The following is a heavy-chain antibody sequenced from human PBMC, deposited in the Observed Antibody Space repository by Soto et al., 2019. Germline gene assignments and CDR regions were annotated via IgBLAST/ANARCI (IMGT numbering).Heavy chain of an antibody. Sequence: QVQLVQSGAEVKKPGASVKVSCKASGYIFTTYYVHWVRQAPGQGLEWMGIINPSGGSTSYAQKFQGRVTMTRDPSTSTVYMELSSLRSEGMAVYYCARAPFASGSGWYDYWGQGTLVTVSS. CDR3: ARAPFASGSGWYDY. J-gene: IGHJ4*02. CDR1: GYIFTTYY. V-gene: IGHV1-46*03. D-gene: IGHD6-19*01. CDR2: INPSGGST.